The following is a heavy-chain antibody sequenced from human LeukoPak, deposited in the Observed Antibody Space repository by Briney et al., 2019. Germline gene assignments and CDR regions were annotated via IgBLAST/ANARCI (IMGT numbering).Heavy chain of an antibody. CDR2: IDTGTSTT. D-gene: IGHD3-9*01. CDR1: GFTFSTYS. CDR3: ARDRHVYYDILTGYASYFEY. J-gene: IGHJ4*02. V-gene: IGHV3-48*01. Sequence: GGSLRLSCAASGFTFSTYSMNWVRQAPGKGLEWVSYIDTGTSTTYYADSVKGRFTISRDNSKNTLYLQMNSLRPEDTAVYYCARDRHVYYDILTGYASYFEYWGQGALVTVSS.